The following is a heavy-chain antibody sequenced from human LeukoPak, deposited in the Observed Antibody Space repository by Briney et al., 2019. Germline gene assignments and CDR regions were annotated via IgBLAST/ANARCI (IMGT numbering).Heavy chain of an antibody. CDR3: ARLRQGSWYSYFDY. V-gene: IGHV4-34*01. CDR2: INHSGST. D-gene: IGHD2-15*01. CDR1: GGSFSGYY. Sequence: TSETLSLTCAVYGGSFSGYYWSWIRQPPGKGLEWIGEINHSGSTYYNPSLKSRVTISVDTSKNQFSLKLSSVTAADTAVYYCARLRQGSWYSYFDYWGQGTLVTVSS. J-gene: IGHJ4*02.